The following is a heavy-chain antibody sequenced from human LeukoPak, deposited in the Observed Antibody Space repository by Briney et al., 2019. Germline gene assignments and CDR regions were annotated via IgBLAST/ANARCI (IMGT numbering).Heavy chain of an antibody. D-gene: IGHD3-9*01. J-gene: IGHJ4*01. Sequence: GGALRLSCAASGFTFSNIAMTWVRQAPGERLEWVSTISGSGESTYYADSLKGRFTISRDNSKNTVYLHMNSLRTEYTAVYYCAKVNGPMLTGKLDCWGQGTLVTVSS. V-gene: IGHV3-23*01. CDR1: GFTFSNIA. CDR2: ISGSGEST. CDR3: AKVNGPMLTGKLDC.